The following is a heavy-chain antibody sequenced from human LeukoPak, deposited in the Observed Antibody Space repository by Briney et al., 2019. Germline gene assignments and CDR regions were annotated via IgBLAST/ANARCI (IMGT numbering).Heavy chain of an antibody. J-gene: IGHJ6*03. Sequence: SQTLSLTCTVSGGSISSGSYYWSWIRQPAGEGLEWIGRIYTSGSTNYNPSLKSRVTISVDTSKNQFSLKLSSVTAADTAVYYCASKACSGGSCYSGWNYYYYMDVWGKGTTVTVSS. V-gene: IGHV4-61*02. CDR3: ASKACSGGSCYSGWNYYYYMDV. D-gene: IGHD2-15*01. CDR2: IYTSGST. CDR1: GGSISSGSYY.